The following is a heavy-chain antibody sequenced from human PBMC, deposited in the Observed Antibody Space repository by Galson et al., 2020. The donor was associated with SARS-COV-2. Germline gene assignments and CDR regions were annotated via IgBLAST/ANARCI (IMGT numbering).Heavy chain of an antibody. CDR3: ARGNSGYDYRFDY. Sequence: GGSLRLSCAASGFTFSSYSMNWVRQAPGKGLGWVSSISSSSSYIYYADSVKGRFTISRDNAKNSLYLQMNSLRAEDTAVYYCARGNSGYDYRFDYWGQGTLVTVSS. D-gene: IGHD5-12*01. J-gene: IGHJ4*02. CDR1: GFTFSSYS. V-gene: IGHV3-21*01. CDR2: ISSSSSYI.